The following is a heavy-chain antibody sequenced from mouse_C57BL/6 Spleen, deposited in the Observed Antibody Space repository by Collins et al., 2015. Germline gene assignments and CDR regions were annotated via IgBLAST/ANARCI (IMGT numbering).Heavy chain of an antibody. J-gene: IGHJ4*01. Sequence: EVQLVESGGGLVKPGGSLKLSCAASGFTFSSYAMSWVRQTPEKRLEWVATISDGGSYTYYPDNVKGRFTISRDNAKNNLYLQMSHLKSEDTAMYYCAREDYGSRGYYAMDYWGQGTSVTVSS. V-gene: IGHV5-4*01. CDR3: AREDYGSRGYYAMDY. CDR1: GFTFSSYA. CDR2: ISDGGSYT. D-gene: IGHD1-1*01.